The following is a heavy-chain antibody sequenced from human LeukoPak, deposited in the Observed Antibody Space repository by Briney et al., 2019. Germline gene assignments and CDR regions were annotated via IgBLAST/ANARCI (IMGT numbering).Heavy chain of an antibody. J-gene: IGHJ6*03. CDR2: ISGSGGST. CDR1: GFTFSSYG. CDR3: AKAGGSHPGIGYYYYYYMDV. V-gene: IGHV3-23*01. Sequence: PGGTLRLSCAASGFTFSSYGMSWVRQAPGKGLEWVSAISGSGGSTYYADSVKGRFTISRDNSKNTLYLQMNSLRAEDTAVYYCAKAGGSHPGIGYYYYYYMDVWGKGTTVTISS. D-gene: IGHD1-26*01.